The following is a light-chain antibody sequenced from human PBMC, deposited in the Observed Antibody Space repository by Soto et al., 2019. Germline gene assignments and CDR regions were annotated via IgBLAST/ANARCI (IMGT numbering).Light chain of an antibody. Sequence: QSVLTQPPSVSGSPGQSVAISCTGTSSDVGSYNRVSWYQQAPGTAPKVMIYEVSNRPSGVPGRFSGSKSGNTASLTISGLQPEDEADYYCYSFTSSNTYVFGTGTKVTVL. V-gene: IGLV2-18*02. CDR2: EVS. CDR3: YSFTSSNTYV. CDR1: SSDVGSYNR. J-gene: IGLJ1*01.